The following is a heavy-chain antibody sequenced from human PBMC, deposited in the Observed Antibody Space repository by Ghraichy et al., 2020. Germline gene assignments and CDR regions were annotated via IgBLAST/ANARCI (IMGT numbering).Heavy chain of an antibody. CDR1: GFTVSSNY. CDR2: IYSGGSA. J-gene: IGHJ4*02. Sequence: GESLNISCAASGFTVSSNYMSWVRQAPGKGLEWVSVIYSGGSAYYADSVKGRFTISRDNSKNTLYLQMNSLRAEDTAVYYCARGGMAPSYWGQGTLVTVSS. D-gene: IGHD3-16*01. CDR3: ARGGMAPSY. V-gene: IGHV3-66*01.